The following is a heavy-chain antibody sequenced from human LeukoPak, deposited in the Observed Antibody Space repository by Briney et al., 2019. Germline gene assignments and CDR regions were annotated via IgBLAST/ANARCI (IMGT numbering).Heavy chain of an antibody. CDR3: ARDFYRLGYCSSTSCYNFDY. J-gene: IGHJ4*02. CDR1: GYTFTSYG. V-gene: IGHV1-18*01. Sequence: GASVKVSCKASGYTFTSYGISWVRQAPGQGLEWMGWISAYNGNTNYAQRLQGRVTMTTDTSTSTAYMELRSLRSDDTAVYYCARDFYRLGYCSSTSCYNFDYRGQGTLVTVSS. CDR2: ISAYNGNT. D-gene: IGHD2-2*01.